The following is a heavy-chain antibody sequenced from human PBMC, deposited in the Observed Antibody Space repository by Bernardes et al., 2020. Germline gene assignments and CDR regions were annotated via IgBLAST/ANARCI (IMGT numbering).Heavy chain of an antibody. V-gene: IGHV1-69*01. D-gene: IGHD6-19*01. CDR2: IIPIFGTA. CDR1: GGTFSSYA. J-gene: IGHJ4*02. CDR3: ARECGSSGWPLDY. Sequence: VSCKASGGTFSSYAISWVRQAPGQGLEWMGGIIPIFGTANYAQKFQGRVTITADESTSTAYMELSSLRSEDTAVYYCARECGSSGWPLDYWGQGTLVTVSS.